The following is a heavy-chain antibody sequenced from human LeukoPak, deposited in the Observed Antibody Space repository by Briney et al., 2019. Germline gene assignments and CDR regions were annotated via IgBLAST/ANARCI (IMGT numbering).Heavy chain of an antibody. D-gene: IGHD3-22*01. CDR1: GGSFSGYY. CDR3: ARGPVVNHVDGSGYYYFEP. Sequence: PSETLSLTCAVFGGSFSGYYLTWIRQPPGKGLEWIGVINHSGSTNYNPSLKSRVTISVDTSKHQFSLRLNSVTAADTAVTYCARGPVVNHVDGSGYYYFEPWGQGTPVTVSS. J-gene: IGHJ4*02. CDR2: INHSGST. V-gene: IGHV4-34*01.